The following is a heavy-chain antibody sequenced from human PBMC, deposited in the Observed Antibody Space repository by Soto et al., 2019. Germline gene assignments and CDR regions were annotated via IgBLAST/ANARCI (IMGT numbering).Heavy chain of an antibody. CDR2: ISYDGSNK. CDR1: GFTFSSYG. D-gene: IGHD1-26*01. J-gene: IGHJ4*02. V-gene: IGHV3-30*18. CDR3: AKAGEPGGGSYWGLDH. Sequence: QVQLVASGGGVVQPGRSLRLSCAASGFTFSSYGMHWVRRAPGKGLEWVAVISYDGSNKYYADSVKGRVTISRDNSKNTLYLQMNRLRAEDTAVYCCAKAGEPGGGSYWGLDHWGQGTLVTVFS.